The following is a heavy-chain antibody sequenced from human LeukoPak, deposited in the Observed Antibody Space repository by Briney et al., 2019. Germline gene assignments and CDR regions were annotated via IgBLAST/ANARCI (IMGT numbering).Heavy chain of an antibody. V-gene: IGHV3-43*02. CDR3: AKGGSSGWAPPDF. Sequence: GGSLRLSCSPPGFKFDDYAMHWVRQAPGKGLEWVSFISGDGVSTYYVDSVKGRFTISRDNSKNSLYLQMNSLRTEDTAFFYCAKGGSSGWAPPDFWGQGTLVTVSS. J-gene: IGHJ4*02. D-gene: IGHD6-19*01. CDR2: ISGDGVST. CDR1: GFKFDDYA.